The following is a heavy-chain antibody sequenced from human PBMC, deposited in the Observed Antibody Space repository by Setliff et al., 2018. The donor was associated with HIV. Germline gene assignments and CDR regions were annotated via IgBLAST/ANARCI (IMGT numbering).Heavy chain of an antibody. CDR2: IYYSGST. V-gene: IGHV4-59*01. J-gene: IGHJ6*03. CDR3: ARGAPYYDILTGYYSYYYYYTDV. Sequence: PSETLSLTCTVSGGSISRYYWSWIRQPPGKGLEWIGYIYYSGSTNYNPSLKSRVTISVDTSKNQFSLKLSSVTAADTAVYYCARGAPYYDILTGYYSYYYYYTDVWGKGTTVTVSS. D-gene: IGHD3-9*01. CDR1: GGSISRYY.